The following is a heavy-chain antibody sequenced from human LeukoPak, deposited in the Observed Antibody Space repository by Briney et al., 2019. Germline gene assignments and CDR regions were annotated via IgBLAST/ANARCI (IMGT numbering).Heavy chain of an antibody. V-gene: IGHV5-51*01. CDR1: GYRFATYW. Sequence: PGESLQISCKGSGYRFATYWIGWVRQVPGKGLEWMGIIYPGDSDTRYSPSFQGQVTISVDKSISTVYLQWSSLKASDTAMYYCGRGRGISYVEPHDWFDPWGQGTLVTVSS. J-gene: IGHJ5*02. CDR3: GRGRGISYVEPHDWFDP. D-gene: IGHD6-6*01. CDR2: IYPGDSDT.